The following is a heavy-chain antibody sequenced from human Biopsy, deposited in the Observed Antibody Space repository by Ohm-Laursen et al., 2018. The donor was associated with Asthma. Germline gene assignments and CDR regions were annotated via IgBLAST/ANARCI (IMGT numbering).Heavy chain of an antibody. CDR2: VSSDGHNK. J-gene: IGHJ3*02. CDR3: ARQSGQDYGDSSGFDI. CDR1: GFVFSQCG. V-gene: IGHV3-30*03. D-gene: IGHD3-22*01. Sequence: SLRLSCAASGFVFSQCGMHWVRQGPGKGLEWVALVSSDGHNKYYEDSVKGRFTISRDNSRSRLYLQINRLTVEDSAVYFCARQSGQDYGDSSGFDIWGQGTKVAVSS.